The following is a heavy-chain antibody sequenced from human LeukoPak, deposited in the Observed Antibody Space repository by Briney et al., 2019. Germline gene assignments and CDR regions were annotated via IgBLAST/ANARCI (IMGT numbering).Heavy chain of an antibody. Sequence: ASVKVSCKASGYTFTSYGISWVRRAPGQGLEWMGWISAYNGNTNYAQKLQGRVTMTTDTSTSTAYMELRSLRSDDTAVYYCARDRDDIVVVPAALNDAFDIWGQGTMVTVSS. CDR2: ISAYNGNT. J-gene: IGHJ3*02. CDR1: GYTFTSYG. D-gene: IGHD2-2*01. CDR3: ARDRDDIVVVPAALNDAFDI. V-gene: IGHV1-18*01.